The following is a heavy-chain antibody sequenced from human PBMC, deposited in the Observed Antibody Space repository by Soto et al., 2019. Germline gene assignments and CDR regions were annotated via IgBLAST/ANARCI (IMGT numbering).Heavy chain of an antibody. CDR3: ATPGLIAVAGTDYYYGMDV. J-gene: IGHJ6*02. D-gene: IGHD6-19*01. CDR2: INPSGGST. CDR1: GYTFTSYY. V-gene: IGHV1-46*03. Sequence: QVQLVQSGAEVKKPGASVKVSCKASGYTFTSYYMHWVRQAPGQGLEWMGIINPSGGSTSYAQKFQDRVTMTRDTSTSTVYMELSSLRSEDTAVYYCATPGLIAVAGTDYYYGMDVWGQGTTVTVSS.